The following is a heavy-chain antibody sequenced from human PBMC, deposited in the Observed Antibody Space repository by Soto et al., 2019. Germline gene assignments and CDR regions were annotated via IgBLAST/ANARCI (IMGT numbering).Heavy chain of an antibody. CDR1: GFIFDSFA. CDR3: AKDRAFWFGEGGWFDP. J-gene: IGHJ5*02. V-gene: IGHV3-23*04. CDR2: IGGSGGRT. Sequence: EVQLVESGGGLVQPGGSLRLSCAASGFIFDSFALSWVRQAPGKGLEWVSGIGGSGGRTYYADSVKGRFTLSRDNSKNTLYLQMSSLGAEDTAIYYCAKDRAFWFGEGGWFDPWGQGTLVTVSS. D-gene: IGHD3-10*01.